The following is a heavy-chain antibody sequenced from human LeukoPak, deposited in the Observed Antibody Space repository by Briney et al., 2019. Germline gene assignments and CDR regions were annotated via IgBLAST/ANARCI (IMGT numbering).Heavy chain of an antibody. V-gene: IGHV4-4*07. CDR2: VYATETA. D-gene: IGHD3-22*01. CDR3: ARHHSSGYYRDAFDI. J-gene: IGHJ3*02. CDR1: HGAISTFF. Sequence: SETLSLTCSLSHGAISTFFWNWIRQPAGKPLEWIGRVYATETANYNPSLQSRVTMSIDASQNQFSLKLSSVTAADTAVYYCARHHSSGYYRDAFDIWGQGTMLTVSS.